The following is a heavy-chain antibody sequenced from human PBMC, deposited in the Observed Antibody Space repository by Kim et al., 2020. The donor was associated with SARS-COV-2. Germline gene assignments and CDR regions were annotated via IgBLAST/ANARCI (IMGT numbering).Heavy chain of an antibody. J-gene: IGHJ5*02. CDR3: ARTRLWFGELSAGFDP. D-gene: IGHD3-10*01. V-gene: IGHV4-59*13. CDR2: IYYSGST. Sequence: SETLSLTCTVSGGSISSYYWSWIRQPPGKGLEWIGYIYYSGSTNYNPSLKSRVTISVDTSKNQFSLKLSSVTAADTAVYYCARTRLWFGELSAGFDPWGQGTLVTVSS. CDR1: GGSISSYY.